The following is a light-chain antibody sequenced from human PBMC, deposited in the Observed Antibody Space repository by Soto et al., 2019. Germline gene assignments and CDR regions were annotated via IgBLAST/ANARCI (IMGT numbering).Light chain of an antibody. CDR3: QQYNYYST. Sequence: DIQMTQSPSTLSSSVGDRVTITCRASQSLSGRLAWYQQRPGQAPKLLIYDVSTLESGVPSRFSGTGTGSGTEFTLSISDLQPDDFATYCQQYNYYSTFGPGTKVEVK. CDR2: DVS. V-gene: IGKV1-5*01. J-gene: IGKJ1*01. CDR1: QSLSGR.